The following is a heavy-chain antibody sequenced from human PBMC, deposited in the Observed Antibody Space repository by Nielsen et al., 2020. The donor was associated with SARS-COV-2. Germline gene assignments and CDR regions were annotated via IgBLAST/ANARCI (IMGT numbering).Heavy chain of an antibody. CDR3: VKEDSAYYDY. J-gene: IGHJ4*02. CDR2: ISANGKDT. Sequence: GESLKISCSASGFTFRSYPMHWVRQAPGKGLEYVSAISANGKDTYYADSMKGRFTISRDNSRNTLYLQMSSLRTEDTAVYFCVKEDSAYYDYWGQGTLATVSS. V-gene: IGHV3-64D*06. CDR1: GFTFRSYP. D-gene: IGHD3-22*01.